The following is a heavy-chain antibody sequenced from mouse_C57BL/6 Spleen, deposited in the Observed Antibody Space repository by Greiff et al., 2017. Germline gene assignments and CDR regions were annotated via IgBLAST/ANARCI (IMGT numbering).Heavy chain of an antibody. J-gene: IGHJ4*01. V-gene: IGHV1-18*01. CDR1: GYTFTDYN. CDR3: ARSGSSNLYYAMDY. D-gene: IGHD1-1*01. CDR2: INHNNGGT. Sequence: DVKLQESGPELVKPGASVKIPCKASGYTFTDYNMDWVKQSHGKSLEWIGDINHNNGGTLYNQKFKGKATLTVDKSSSTAYMELRSLTSEDTAVYYGARSGSSNLYYAMDYWGQGTSVTVSS.